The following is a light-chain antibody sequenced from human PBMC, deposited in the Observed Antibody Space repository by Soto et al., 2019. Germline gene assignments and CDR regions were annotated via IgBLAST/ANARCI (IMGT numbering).Light chain of an antibody. CDR3: QQSYSTPGT. CDR2: AAS. Sequence: DIQMTQSPSSLSASVGDRVTITCRTSQSISSYLNWYQQRPGKAPKLLTYAASSLQSGVPSRFSGSASGTDFTLTISSLQPEDFATYYCQQSYSTPGTFGPGTRLEIE. J-gene: IGKJ5*01. V-gene: IGKV1-39*01. CDR1: QSISSY.